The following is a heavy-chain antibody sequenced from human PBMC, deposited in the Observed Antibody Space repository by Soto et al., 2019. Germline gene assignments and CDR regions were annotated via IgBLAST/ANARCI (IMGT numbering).Heavy chain of an antibody. V-gene: IGHV1-46*03. CDR3: AGDHSEADGGAFDI. CDR1: GYTFTSYY. CDR2: INPSGGST. J-gene: IGHJ3*02. D-gene: IGHD2-15*01. Sequence: QVQLVQSGAEVKKPGASLKVSCKASGYTFTSYYMHWVRQAPGQGLEWMGIINPSGGSTSYAQKFKSRVTMTRDTSTSTVYMELSSLRSEDTAVYYCAGDHSEADGGAFDIWGQGTMDTVSS.